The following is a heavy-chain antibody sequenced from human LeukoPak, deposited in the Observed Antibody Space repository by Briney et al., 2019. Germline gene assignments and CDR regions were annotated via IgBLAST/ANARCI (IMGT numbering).Heavy chain of an antibody. J-gene: IGHJ4*02. Sequence: PGGSLRLSCAASGFTFSSYAMSWVRQAPGKGLEWVSAISGSGGSTYYADSVKGRFTISRDNSKNTLRLQMNSLRAEDTAVYYCAKAQLSLYYGSGSMFDYWGQGTLVTVSS. CDR2: ISGSGGST. CDR1: GFTFSSYA. CDR3: AKAQLSLYYGSGSMFDY. V-gene: IGHV3-23*01. D-gene: IGHD3-10*01.